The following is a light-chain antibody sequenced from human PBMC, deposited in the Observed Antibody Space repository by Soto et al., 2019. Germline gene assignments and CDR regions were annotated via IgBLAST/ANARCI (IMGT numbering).Light chain of an antibody. V-gene: IGLV2-14*01. J-gene: IGLJ1*01. CDR2: EVS. Sequence: QSALTQPASVSGSPGQAITISCTGSSSDVGGYNSVSWYQQNPGKAPKLMIYEVSNRPTGVSNRFSGSKSGNTASLTISGLQAEDEAEYYCSSYASSSALDYVFGTGTKLTVL. CDR1: SSDVGGYNS. CDR3: SSYASSSALDYV.